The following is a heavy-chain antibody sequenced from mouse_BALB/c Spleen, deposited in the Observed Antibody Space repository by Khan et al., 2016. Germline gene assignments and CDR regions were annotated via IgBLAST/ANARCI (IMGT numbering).Heavy chain of an antibody. V-gene: IGHV14-3*02. Sequence: EMQLQESGAELVRPGASVKLSCTASGFNIKDTYIHWVKQRPEQGLEWIARIDPANGNTKYDPQFQGKATIKADTSSNTAYLHLSSLTSEDTAVYYCTRSGEDWMDYWGQGTSVTVSS. CDR3: TRSGEDWMDY. CDR2: IDPANGNT. D-gene: IGHD3-1*01. CDR1: GFNIKDTY. J-gene: IGHJ4*01.